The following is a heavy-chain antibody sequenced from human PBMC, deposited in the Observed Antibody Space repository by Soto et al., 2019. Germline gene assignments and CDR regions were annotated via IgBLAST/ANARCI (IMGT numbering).Heavy chain of an antibody. CDR2: INSDGSST. J-gene: IGHJ6*02. CDR3: AREDGDSSGWNYYYGMDV. Sequence: PGGSLRLSCAASGFTFSSYWMHWVRQAPGKGQVWVSRINSDGSSTTYADSVKGRFTISRDNAKNTLYLQMNSLRAEDTAVYYCAREDGDSSGWNYYYGMDVWGQGTTVTVSS. CDR1: GFTFSSYW. D-gene: IGHD6-19*01. V-gene: IGHV3-74*01.